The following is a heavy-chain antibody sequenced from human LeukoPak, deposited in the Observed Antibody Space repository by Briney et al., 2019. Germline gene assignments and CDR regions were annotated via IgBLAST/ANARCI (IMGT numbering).Heavy chain of an antibody. D-gene: IGHD6-13*01. CDR1: GFTFSSYG. CDR2: VKQDGSEK. CDR3: AAGYSSSWYLGADYYYMDV. J-gene: IGHJ6*03. Sequence: GGSLRLSCAASGFTFSSYGMHWVRQAPGKGLEWVANVKQDGSEKDYVGSVKGRFTISRDNAKNSVYLQMSSLRVEDTAVYYCAAGYSSSWYLGADYYYMDVWGKGTTVTVSS. V-gene: IGHV3-7*01.